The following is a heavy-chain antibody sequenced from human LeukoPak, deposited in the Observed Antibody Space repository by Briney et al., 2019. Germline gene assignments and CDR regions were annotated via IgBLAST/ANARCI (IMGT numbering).Heavy chain of an antibody. CDR1: GDSVSGSSVA. Sequence: SQTLSLTCALSGDSVSGSSVAWNWIRQSPSRGLEWLGRTYYRSKWLVDYAESLKGRITINADTSKNQLSLQLHSVTPEDTAIYYCTRSYDTNSFDYWGQGTLVTVSS. J-gene: IGHJ4*02. V-gene: IGHV6-1*01. CDR3: TRSYDTNSFDY. D-gene: IGHD3-16*01. CDR2: TYYRSKWLV.